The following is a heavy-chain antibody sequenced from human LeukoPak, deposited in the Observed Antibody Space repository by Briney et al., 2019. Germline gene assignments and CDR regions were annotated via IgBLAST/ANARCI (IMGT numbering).Heavy chain of an antibody. Sequence: ASVKVSCKASGYTFTSYYMHWVRQAPGQGLEWMGIINPSGGSTSYAQKFQGRVTMTTDTSTSTAYMELRSLRSDDTAVYYCARDGGTAGYSSGSDYWGQGTLVTVSS. CDR1: GYTFTSYY. D-gene: IGHD6-19*01. J-gene: IGHJ4*02. V-gene: IGHV1-46*01. CDR3: ARDGGTAGYSSGSDY. CDR2: INPSGGST.